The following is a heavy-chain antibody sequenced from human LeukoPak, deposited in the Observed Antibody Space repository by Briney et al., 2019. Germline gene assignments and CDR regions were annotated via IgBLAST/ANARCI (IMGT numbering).Heavy chain of an antibody. J-gene: IGHJ4*02. Sequence: GGSLRLSCAASGFTFSSYTMHWVRQAPGKGLEYVSGISSDGGTTFYANPVKGRFTISRDNSKNTLYLQMGSLRAEDMAVYYCARAPRAGFSGSYHDFWGQGTLVTVSS. CDR3: ARAPRAGFSGSYHDF. CDR2: ISSDGGTT. CDR1: GFTFSSYT. V-gene: IGHV3-64*01. D-gene: IGHD1-26*01.